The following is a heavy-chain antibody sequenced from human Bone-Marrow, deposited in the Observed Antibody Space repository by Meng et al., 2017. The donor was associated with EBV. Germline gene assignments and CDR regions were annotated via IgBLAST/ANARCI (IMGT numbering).Heavy chain of an antibody. CDR1: GFSLSTSGVG. CDR2: IYWDDDK. D-gene: IGHD4-11*01. Sequence: QITLKESGPTPVKPTQTLTLPCTFLGFSLSTSGVGVGWIRQPPGKALEWLALIYWDDDKRYSPSLKSRLTITKDTSKNQVVLTMTNMDPVDTATYYCAHRRDDYTNYWYFDLWGRGTLVTVSS. V-gene: IGHV2-5*02. CDR3: AHRRDDYTNYWYFDL. J-gene: IGHJ2*01.